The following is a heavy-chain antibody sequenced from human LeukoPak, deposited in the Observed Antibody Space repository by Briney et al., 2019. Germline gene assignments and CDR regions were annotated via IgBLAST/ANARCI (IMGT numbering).Heavy chain of an antibody. J-gene: IGHJ3*02. Sequence: GGSLRLSCAASGFTFSSYAMHWVRQAPGKGLEWVAVISYDGSNKYYADSVKGRFTISRDNSKNTLYLQMNSLRAEDTAVYYCARDSSITMVRGVIPDAFDIWGQGTMVTVSS. D-gene: IGHD3-10*01. CDR1: GFTFSSYA. V-gene: IGHV3-30*04. CDR2: ISYDGSNK. CDR3: ARDSSITMVRGVIPDAFDI.